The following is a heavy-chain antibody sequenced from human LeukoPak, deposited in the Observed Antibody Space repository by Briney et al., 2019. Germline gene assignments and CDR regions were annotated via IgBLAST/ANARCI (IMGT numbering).Heavy chain of an antibody. CDR1: GYTFTNYG. Sequence: ASVKVSCKASGYTFTNYGISWVRQAPGQGLEWMGWISAYDDYTNYAQNLQGRVTMTTDTSTSTAYMERRSLRSDDTAVYYCARDRKGMITFGGVIVTQDYWGQGTLVTVSS. CDR3: ARDRKGMITFGGVIVTQDY. V-gene: IGHV1-18*01. CDR2: ISAYDDYT. J-gene: IGHJ4*02. D-gene: IGHD3-16*02.